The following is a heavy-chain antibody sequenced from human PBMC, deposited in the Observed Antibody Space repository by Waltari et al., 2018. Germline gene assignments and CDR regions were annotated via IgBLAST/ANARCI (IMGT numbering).Heavy chain of an antibody. D-gene: IGHD3-10*01. J-gene: IGHJ5*02. CDR2: IDHSGST. CDR3: ARWLLWFGVPNWFDP. Sequence: QLQLQESGPGLVKPSGTLSLTCAVSGGSISSTTWWSWVRQPPGKGLEWSWEIDHSGSTNGNPSLKRRVTIPVDKSKNQFSLKLTSVAAADTAVYYCARWLLWFGVPNWFDPWGQGTLVTVSS. V-gene: IGHV4-4*02. CDR1: GGSISSTTW.